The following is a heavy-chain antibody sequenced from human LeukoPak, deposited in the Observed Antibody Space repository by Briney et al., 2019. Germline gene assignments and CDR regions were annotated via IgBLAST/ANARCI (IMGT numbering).Heavy chain of an antibody. CDR1: GFTFSDYY. CDR2: ISSSGSTI. V-gene: IGHV3-11*01. J-gene: IGHJ4*02. Sequence: GGSLRLSCAASGFTFSDYYMSWIRQAPGKGLEWVSYISSSGSTIYYADSVKGRFTISRDNAKNSLYLQMNSLRAEDTAVYYCARASVVPVANYFDYWGQGTLVTVSS. CDR3: ARASVVPVANYFDY. D-gene: IGHD2-2*01.